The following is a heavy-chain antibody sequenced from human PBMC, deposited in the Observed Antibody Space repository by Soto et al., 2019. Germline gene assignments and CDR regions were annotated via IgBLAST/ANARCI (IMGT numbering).Heavy chain of an antibody. CDR2: ISGSGGST. CDR1: GFTFSSYA. CDR3: AGGYYDILTGYYPDYGMDV. J-gene: IGHJ6*02. D-gene: IGHD3-9*01. Sequence: GGSLRLSCAASGFTFSSYAMSWVRQAPGKGLEWVSAISGSGGSTYYADSVKGRFTISREKSKNTLYLQMNSLRAEDTAVYHWAGGYYDILTGYYPDYGMDVWGQGATVTVSS. V-gene: IGHV3-23*01.